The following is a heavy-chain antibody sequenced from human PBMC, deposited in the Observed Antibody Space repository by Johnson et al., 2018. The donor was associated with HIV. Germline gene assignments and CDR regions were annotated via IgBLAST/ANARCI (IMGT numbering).Heavy chain of an antibody. Sequence: QMQLVESGGGLVKPGGSLRLSCAASGFTVTKAWMNWVRQAPGKGLEWVAVISYDGSNKYYADSVKGRFTISRDNSKNTLYLQMNSLRAEDTAVYYCAKDVDYDILPLGDAFDIWGQGTMVTVSS. CDR1: GFTVTKAW. J-gene: IGHJ3*02. V-gene: IGHV3-30*14. D-gene: IGHD3-9*01. CDR2: ISYDGSNK. CDR3: AKDVDYDILPLGDAFDI.